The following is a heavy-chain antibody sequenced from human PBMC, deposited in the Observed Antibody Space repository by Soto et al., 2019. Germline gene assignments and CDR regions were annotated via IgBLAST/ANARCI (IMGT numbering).Heavy chain of an antibody. D-gene: IGHD2-2*01. CDR2: IWYDGSNK. V-gene: IGHV3-33*01. CDR1: GFTFSSYG. Sequence: GGSLRLSCAASGFTFSSYGMHWVRQAPGKGLEWVAVIWYDGSNKYYADSVKGRFTISRDNSKNTLYLQMNSLRAEDTAVYYCARERYCSSTSCYRNYMDVWGKGTTVTVSS. CDR3: ARERYCSSTSCYRNYMDV. J-gene: IGHJ6*03.